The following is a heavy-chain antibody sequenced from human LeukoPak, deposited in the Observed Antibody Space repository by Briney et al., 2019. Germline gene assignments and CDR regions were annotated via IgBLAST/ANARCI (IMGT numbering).Heavy chain of an antibody. CDR3: AREAGDEGAYYYYYYMDV. V-gene: IGHV3-48*01. J-gene: IGHJ6*03. CDR2: ISSSSSTI. Sequence: GGSLRLSCTGSGFTFGDFAVSWVRQAPGKGLERVSYISSSSSTIYYADSVKGRFTISRDNAKNSLYLQMNSLRAEDTAVYYCAREAGDEGAYYYYYYMDVWGKGTTVTVSS. D-gene: IGHD2-21*02. CDR1: GFTFGDFA.